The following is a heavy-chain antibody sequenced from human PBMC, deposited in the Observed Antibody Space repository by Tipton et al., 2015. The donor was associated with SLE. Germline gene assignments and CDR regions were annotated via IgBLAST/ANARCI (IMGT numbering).Heavy chain of an antibody. V-gene: IGHV4-34*01. Sequence: TLSLTCAVYGGSFSGYYWSWVRQLPGKGLEWIGEIYHSGSTNYNPSLKSRVTISVDKSKNQFSLKLSSVTAADTAVYYCARAHDYGHAFDIWGQGTMVTVSS. J-gene: IGHJ3*02. CDR3: ARAHDYGHAFDI. CDR2: IYHSGST. CDR1: GGSFSGYY. D-gene: IGHD4-17*01.